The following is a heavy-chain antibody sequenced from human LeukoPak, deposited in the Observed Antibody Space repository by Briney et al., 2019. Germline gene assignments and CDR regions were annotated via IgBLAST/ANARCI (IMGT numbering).Heavy chain of an antibody. V-gene: IGHV5-51*01. CDR2: IYPGDSDT. J-gene: IGHJ5*02. Sequence: GESLKISCKASGYSFTTYWIGWVRQMPGKGLEWMGIIYPGDSDTRYSPSFQGQATISADKSISPAYLQWSSLKASDTAMYYCARHGGGYCRSTSCYLFGPWGQGTLVTVSS. CDR3: ARHGGGYCRSTSCYLFGP. CDR1: GYSFTTYW. D-gene: IGHD2-2*01.